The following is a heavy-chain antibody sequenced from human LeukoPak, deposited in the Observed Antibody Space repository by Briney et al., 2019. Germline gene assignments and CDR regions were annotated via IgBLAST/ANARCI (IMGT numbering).Heavy chain of an antibody. D-gene: IGHD1-26*01. V-gene: IGHV3-23*01. Sequence: GGSLRLSCAASGFSVNSYAMSWVRQAPGMGLQLVSTISTDGGSTYSADSVKGRFTISRDNSKNTLFLQMNSLRAEDTAVYFCAKDYRGSFTDWGQGTLVTVSS. J-gene: IGHJ4*02. CDR1: GFSVNSYA. CDR2: ISTDGGST. CDR3: AKDYRGSFTD.